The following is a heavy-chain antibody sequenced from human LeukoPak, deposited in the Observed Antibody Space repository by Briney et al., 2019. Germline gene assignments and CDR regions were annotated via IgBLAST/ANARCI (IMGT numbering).Heavy chain of an antibody. D-gene: IGHD3-16*02. CDR1: GGCVSSYY. CDR3: ASQFGGVIVPFDS. J-gene: IGHJ4*02. Sequence: SETLSLTCTVSGGCVSSYYWSWIRQPPGKGLEWIGYFYYSATANYTPSLKSRVTMSIDTSKNHFSLNLRSVTAADTAVYYCASQFGGVIVPFDSWGQGTLVTVSS. V-gene: IGHV4-59*02. CDR2: FYYSATA.